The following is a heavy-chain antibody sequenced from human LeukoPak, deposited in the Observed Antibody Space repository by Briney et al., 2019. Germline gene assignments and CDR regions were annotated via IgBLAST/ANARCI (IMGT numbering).Heavy chain of an antibody. J-gene: IGHJ4*02. Sequence: SSETLSLTCTVSGGSISSYYWSWVRQTPGKGLEWIGYISYSGNTNYNPSLKSRVTISLDTSKNQFSLNLTSVTAADTAVYYCARLGGSHSPHGYWGQGTLVTVSS. CDR3: ARLGGSHSPHGY. CDR1: GGSISSYY. V-gene: IGHV4-59*08. D-gene: IGHD1-26*01. CDR2: ISYSGNT.